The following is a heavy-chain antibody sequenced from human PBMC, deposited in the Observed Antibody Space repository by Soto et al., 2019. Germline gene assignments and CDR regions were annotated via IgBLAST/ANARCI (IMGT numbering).Heavy chain of an antibody. CDR2: IFHGGST. CDR3: ARDTREITRVRGVIPYYIYHMDV. D-gene: IGHD3-10*01. CDR1: GGSFSGYF. V-gene: IGHV4-34*12. J-gene: IGHJ6*02. Sequence: QVQLQQWGAGLLKPSETLSLTCAVYGGSFSGYFWSWIRQPPGKGLEWIGEIFHGGSTNYSPSLKSRVTISVDTSKNQFSLELSSVTAADTAVYYCARDTREITRVRGVIPYYIYHMDVWGPGTTVAVSS.